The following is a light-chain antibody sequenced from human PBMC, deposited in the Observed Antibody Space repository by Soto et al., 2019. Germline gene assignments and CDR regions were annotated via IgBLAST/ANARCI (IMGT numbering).Light chain of an antibody. CDR1: QSVSTN. CDR2: GAS. V-gene: IGKV3-15*01. Sequence: EIVMTQSPATLSVSPGEGATLSCRASQSVSTNVAWYQQKPGQAPRLLIFGASTRATGIPVRFSGSGSGRQFTLIINSLQSEDFAVYHCHQYNDGPGGTFGKGTKVDIK. CDR3: HQYNDGPGGT. J-gene: IGKJ1*01.